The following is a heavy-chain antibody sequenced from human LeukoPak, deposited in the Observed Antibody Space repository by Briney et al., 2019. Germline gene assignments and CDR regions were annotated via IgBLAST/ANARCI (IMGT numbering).Heavy chain of an antibody. D-gene: IGHD3-10*01. CDR2: INHSGST. CDR1: GGSLSGYY. V-gene: IGHV4-34*01. J-gene: IGHJ4*02. Sequence: SETLSLTCAVYGGSLSGYYWSWIRQPPGKGLEWIGEINHSGSTNYNPSLKSRVTISVDTSKNQFSLKLSSVTAADTAVYYCATLTYGSGGWGLSEGYWGQGTLVTVSS. CDR3: ATLTYGSGGWGLSEGY.